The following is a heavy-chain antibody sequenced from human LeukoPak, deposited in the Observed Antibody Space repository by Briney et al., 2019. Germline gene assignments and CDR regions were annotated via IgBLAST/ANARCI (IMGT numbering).Heavy chain of an antibody. D-gene: IGHD1-26*01. CDR1: GFTFSSYD. CDR2: IGTAGDT. Sequence: GGSLRLSCAASGFTFSSYDMHWVRQATGKGLEWVSAIGTAGDTYYPGSVKGRFTISRENAKNSLYLQMNSLRAGDTAVYYCAKDFSWTSWSGSTKAFGYWGQGTLVTVSS. J-gene: IGHJ4*02. V-gene: IGHV3-13*01. CDR3: AKDFSWTSWSGSTKAFGY.